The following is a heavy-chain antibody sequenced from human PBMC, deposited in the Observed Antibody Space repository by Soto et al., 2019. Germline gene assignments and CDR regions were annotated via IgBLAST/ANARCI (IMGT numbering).Heavy chain of an antibody. D-gene: IGHD2-15*01. CDR1: GASISSSDYY. CDR3: ARAFLLHLAFDI. V-gene: IGHV4-39*07. CDR2: IYYSGTT. Sequence: SETLSLTCTVSGASISSSDYYWGWVRQTPGKGLDWIGNIYYSGTTYYNPSLKSRVTISVDTSKNQFSLKLSSVTAADTAVYYCARAFLLHLAFDIWGQGTMVTVSS. J-gene: IGHJ3*02.